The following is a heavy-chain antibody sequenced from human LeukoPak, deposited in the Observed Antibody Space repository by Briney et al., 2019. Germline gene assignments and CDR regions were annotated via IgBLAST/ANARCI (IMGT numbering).Heavy chain of an antibody. CDR3: ARGLLDGYTHPAAFDI. J-gene: IGHJ3*02. D-gene: IGHD5-24*01. CDR1: GGSISSYY. Sequence: SETLSLTCTVSGGSISSYYWSWIRRPPGKGLEWIGYIYYSGSTNYNPSLKSRVTISVDTSKNQFSLKLSSVTAADTAVYYCARGLLDGYTHPAAFDIWGQGTMVTVSS. V-gene: IGHV4-59*01. CDR2: IYYSGST.